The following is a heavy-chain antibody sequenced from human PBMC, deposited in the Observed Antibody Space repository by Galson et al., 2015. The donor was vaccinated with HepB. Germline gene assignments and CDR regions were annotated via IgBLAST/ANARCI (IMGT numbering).Heavy chain of an antibody. D-gene: IGHD2-2*01. CDR2: ISYDGSNK. Sequence: SPRLSCAASGFTFSSYAMHWVRQAPGKGLEWVAVISYDGSNKYYADSVKGRFTISRDNSKNTLYLQMNSLRAEDTAVYYCARDRHCSSTSCYAGALDIWGQGTMVTVSS. CDR1: GFTFSSYA. J-gene: IGHJ3*02. CDR3: ARDRHCSSTSCYAGALDI. V-gene: IGHV3-30*04.